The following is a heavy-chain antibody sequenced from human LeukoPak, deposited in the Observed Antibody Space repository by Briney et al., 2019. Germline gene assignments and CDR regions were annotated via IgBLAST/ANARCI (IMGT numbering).Heavy chain of an antibody. V-gene: IGHV3-23*01. CDR3: ATTPPYSGSYSGYFDY. Sequence: GGSLILSCAASGFTFSSYAMSWVRQAPGKGLEWVSAISGSGGSTYYADSVKGRFTISRDNSKNTLYLQMNSLRAEDTAVYYCATTPPYSGSYSGYFDYWGQGTLVTVSS. CDR2: ISGSGGST. D-gene: IGHD1-26*01. CDR1: GFTFSSYA. J-gene: IGHJ4*02.